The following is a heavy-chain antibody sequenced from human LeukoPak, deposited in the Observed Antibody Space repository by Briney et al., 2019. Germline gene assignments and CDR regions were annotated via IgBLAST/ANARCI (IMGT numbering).Heavy chain of an antibody. CDR1: GGSISSSSYY. CDR3: ARHEAAYDAFDI. D-gene: IGHD2-21*01. Sequence: PSETLSLTCTVSGGSISSSSYYWGWIRQPAGKGLEWIGSIYYSGSTYYNPSLKSRVTISVDTSKNQFSLKLSSVTAADTAVYYCARHEAAYDAFDIWGQGTMVTVSS. V-gene: IGHV4-39*01. CDR2: IYYSGST. J-gene: IGHJ3*02.